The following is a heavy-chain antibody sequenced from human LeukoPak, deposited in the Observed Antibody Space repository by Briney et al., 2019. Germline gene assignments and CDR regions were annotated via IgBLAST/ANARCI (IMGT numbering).Heavy chain of an antibody. J-gene: IGHJ4*02. D-gene: IGHD1-26*01. V-gene: IGHV3-74*01. CDR2: TNEDGSTT. Sequence: GGSLRLSCAASGFTFSSNWMHWVRQAPGKGLVWVSRTNEDGSTTNYADSVKGRSTIFRDNAKNTLYLQMNSLRAEDTAVYYCVRDLGGRSGHWGQGSLVTVSS. CDR3: VRDLGGRSGH. CDR1: GFTFSSNW.